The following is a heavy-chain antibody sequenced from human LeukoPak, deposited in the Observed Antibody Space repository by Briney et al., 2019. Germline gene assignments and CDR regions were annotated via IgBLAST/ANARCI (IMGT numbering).Heavy chain of an antibody. D-gene: IGHD2-21*02. CDR1: GFTFSSYA. CDR3: AKDRAYCGGDCYPRYFDY. Sequence: GGSLRLSCAASGFTFSSYAMSWVRQAPGKGLEWVSAISGSGGSTYYADSVKGRFTISRDNSKNTLYLQMNSLRAEDTAVYYCAKDRAYCGGDCYPRYFDYWGQGTLVTVSS. J-gene: IGHJ4*02. CDR2: ISGSGGST. V-gene: IGHV3-23*01.